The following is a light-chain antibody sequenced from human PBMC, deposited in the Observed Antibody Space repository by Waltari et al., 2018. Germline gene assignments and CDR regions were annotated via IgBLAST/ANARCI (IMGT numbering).Light chain of an antibody. CDR1: NNDVGSYNY. CDR3: TSFRSGASWV. J-gene: IGLJ3*02. Sequence: QSALTQPASVSGSPGQSIIISCAGTNNDVGSYNYVSWFQHHPGKAPKRIIHEVNKRPSGVARRFSASKSDNTASLTISGRQAEDEANYYCTSFRSGASWVFGGGTTLTVL. CDR2: EVN. V-gene: IGLV2-14*01.